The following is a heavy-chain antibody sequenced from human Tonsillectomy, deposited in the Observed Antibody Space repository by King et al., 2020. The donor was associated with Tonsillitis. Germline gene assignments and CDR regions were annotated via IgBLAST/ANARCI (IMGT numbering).Heavy chain of an antibody. J-gene: IGHJ6*02. Sequence: QLQESGPGLVKPSETLSLTCTVSGGSISSSSYYWGWIRQPPGKGLEWIGSIYYSGSTYYNPSLKSRVTISVDKSKNQLSLKLSTVNAADTAVYYCARLGHGDYYYYGMDVWGQGTTVTVSS. V-gene: IGHV4-39*07. CDR3: ARLGHGDYYYYGMDV. D-gene: IGHD4-17*01. CDR2: IYYSGST. CDR1: GGSISSSSYY.